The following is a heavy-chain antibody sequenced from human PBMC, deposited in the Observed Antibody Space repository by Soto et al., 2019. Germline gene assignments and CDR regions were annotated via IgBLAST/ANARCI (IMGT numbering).Heavy chain of an antibody. V-gene: IGHV3-74*01. CDR2: IKNDGAMT. CDR1: GFTFNGHW. J-gene: IGHJ4*02. CDR3: VRQGLDAEFDF. Sequence: GGSLRLSCAASGFTFNGHWMHWVRQAPGKGLVWVSRIKNDGAMTNYADSVRGRFSISRDNAKNTLFLQMDSLRAEDTAVYYCVRQGLDAEFDFWGQGTLVTVSS. D-gene: IGHD4-17*01.